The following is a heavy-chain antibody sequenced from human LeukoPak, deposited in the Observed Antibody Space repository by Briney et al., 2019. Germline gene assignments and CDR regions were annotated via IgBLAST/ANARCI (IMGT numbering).Heavy chain of an antibody. J-gene: IGHJ4*02. CDR2: IYSGGSI. Sequence: GGSLRLSCAASGFTFSSYAMSWVRQAPGKGLEWVSVIYSGGSIYYADSVKGRFTISRDNSKNTLYLQMNSLRAEDTAVYYCARVGATRNYWGQGTLVTVSS. D-gene: IGHD1-26*01. CDR3: ARVGATRNY. CDR1: GFTFSSYA. V-gene: IGHV3-53*01.